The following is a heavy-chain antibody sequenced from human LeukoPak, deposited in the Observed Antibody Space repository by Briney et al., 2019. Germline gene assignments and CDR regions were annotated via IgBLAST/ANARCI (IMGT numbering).Heavy chain of an antibody. CDR3: ARGAGSGSWLVDY. CDR1: GFTFSSYT. J-gene: IGHJ4*02. CDR2: ISTSAGTI. D-gene: IGHD6-13*01. V-gene: IGHV3-48*01. Sequence: PGGSLRLSCAASGFTFSSYTMNWLRQPPGKGLEWVSFISTSAGTIYYADSVKGRFTISRDNAKNSLYLQMNGLRGEDTAVYYCARGAGSGSWLVDYWGQGTLVTVSS.